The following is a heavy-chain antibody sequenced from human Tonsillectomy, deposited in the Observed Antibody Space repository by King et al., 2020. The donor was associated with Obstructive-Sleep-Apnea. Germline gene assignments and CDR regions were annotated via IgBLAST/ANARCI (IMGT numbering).Heavy chain of an antibody. Sequence: VQLQQWGAGLLKPSETLSLTCAVYGGSFSGYYWSWIRQPPGKGLEWIGEINHSGSTNYNPSLKSRVTISVDTSKNQFSLKLSSGTAADTAVYYCARGVAYYYDSSGYYDYWGQGTLVTVSS. D-gene: IGHD3-22*01. CDR3: ARGVAYYYDSSGYYDY. J-gene: IGHJ4*02. CDR2: INHSGST. V-gene: IGHV4-34*01. CDR1: GGSFSGYY.